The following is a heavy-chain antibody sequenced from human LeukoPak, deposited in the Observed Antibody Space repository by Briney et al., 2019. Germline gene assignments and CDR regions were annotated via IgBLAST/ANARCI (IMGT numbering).Heavy chain of an antibody. CDR3: ARGQKASVVAATPFDY. V-gene: IGHV4-34*01. Sequence: SETLSLTCAVYGGSFGGYYWGGIRQPPGKGLDGMGEINHSGSTNYNPSLKSRVTISVDTSKNQFSLKLSSVTAADTAVYYCARGQKASVVAATPFDYWGQGTLVTVSS. J-gene: IGHJ4*02. CDR1: GGSFGGYY. D-gene: IGHD2-15*01. CDR2: INHSGST.